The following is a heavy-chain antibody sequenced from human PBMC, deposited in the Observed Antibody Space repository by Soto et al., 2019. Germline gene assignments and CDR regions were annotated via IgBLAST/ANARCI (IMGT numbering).Heavy chain of an antibody. CDR3: ARGRYGDY. D-gene: IGHD1-1*01. CDR2: ISAHNGNT. CDR1: GYAFTTYG. Sequence: QVHLVQSGAEVKKPGASAKVSCQASGYAFTTYGITWVRQAPGQGLEWMGWISAHNGNTNYAQKLQGRVTVTRDTPTSTAYMELRSLRSDDTAVYYCARGRYGDYWGQGALVTVSS. J-gene: IGHJ4*02. V-gene: IGHV1-18*01.